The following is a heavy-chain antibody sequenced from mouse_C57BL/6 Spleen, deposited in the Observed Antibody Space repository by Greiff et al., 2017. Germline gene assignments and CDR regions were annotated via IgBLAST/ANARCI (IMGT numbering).Heavy chain of an antibody. Sequence: QVQLQQSGAELVRPGASVTLSCKASGYTFTDYEMHWVKQTPVHGLEWIGAIDPETGGTAYNQKFKGKAILTADKSSSTAYMELRSLTSEVSAVYYCTREGAYYFDYWGQGTTLTVSS. CDR3: TREGAYYFDY. CDR2: IDPETGGT. V-gene: IGHV1-15*01. J-gene: IGHJ2*01. CDR1: GYTFTDYE.